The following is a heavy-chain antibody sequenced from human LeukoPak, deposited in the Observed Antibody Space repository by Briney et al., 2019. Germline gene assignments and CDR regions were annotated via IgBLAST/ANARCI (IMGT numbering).Heavy chain of an antibody. CDR2: ISYDGSNK. D-gene: IGHD5-24*01. CDR3: ARDGYNLPFDY. CDR1: GFTFSSYA. Sequence: GGSLTLSCAASGFTFSSYAMHWVRQAPGKGLEWVAVISYDGSNKYYADSVKGRFTISRDNSKNTLYLQMNSLRAEDTAVYYCARDGYNLPFDYWGQGTLVTVSS. V-gene: IGHV3-30-3*01. J-gene: IGHJ4*02.